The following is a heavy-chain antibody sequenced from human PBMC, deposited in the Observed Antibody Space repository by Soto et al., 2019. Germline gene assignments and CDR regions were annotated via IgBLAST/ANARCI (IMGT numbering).Heavy chain of an antibody. CDR1: GGTFSSYA. J-gene: IGHJ4*02. V-gene: IGHV1-69*01. Sequence: QVQLVQSGAEAKRPGSSVKVSCKASGGTFSSYAISWVRQAPGQGLEWLGGIIPSFGTGNYQQNFQGRLTITADESTSTVYRELSGLTSGDTAVYYCARERGGYNRGDVEFWGQGTLVTVSS. CDR3: ARERGGYNRGDVEF. D-gene: IGHD5-12*01. CDR2: IIPSFGTG.